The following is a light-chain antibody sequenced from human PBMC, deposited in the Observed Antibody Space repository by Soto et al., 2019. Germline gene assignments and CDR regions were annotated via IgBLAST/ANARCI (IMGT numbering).Light chain of an antibody. Sequence: EIVMTQSPATLSVSPGERVTLSCRASQTILSNLAWYQQKPGQAPRLLIYGASTRATGIPARFSGSGSGTEFTPTISGLQSEDFAVYYCQQYNNWPITFGQGTRLEIK. J-gene: IGKJ5*01. V-gene: IGKV3-15*01. CDR3: QQYNNWPIT. CDR2: GAS. CDR1: QTILSN.